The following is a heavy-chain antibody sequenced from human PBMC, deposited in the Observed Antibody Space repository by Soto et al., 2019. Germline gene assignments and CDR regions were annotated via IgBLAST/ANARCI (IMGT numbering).Heavy chain of an antibody. CDR3: VHRPPRYSNETSVYYALGGSFDS. Sequence: QITLKESGPALVKPTQTLTLTCTVSGFSLTSSGVGVGWIRQPPGKALEWLALIYGNDAKRYSPSLKSRLTIIKGTSRDQVVLTKTNMAPVDTATYYCVHRPPRYSNETSVYYALGGSFDSWGQGTLVIVSS. CDR1: GFSLTSSGVG. D-gene: IGHD3-22*01. V-gene: IGHV2-5*01. J-gene: IGHJ4*02. CDR2: IYGNDAK.